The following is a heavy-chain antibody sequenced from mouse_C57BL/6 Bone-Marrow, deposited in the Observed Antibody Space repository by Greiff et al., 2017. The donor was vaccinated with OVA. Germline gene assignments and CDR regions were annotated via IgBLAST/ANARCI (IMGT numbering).Heavy chain of an antibody. CDR1: GYSFTDYN. D-gene: IGHD3-3*01. CDR2: ITPNYGTT. CDR3: ARERGWVDWDFEV. V-gene: IGHV1-39*01. Sequence: EVQLQESGPELVKPGASVKISCKASGYSFTDYNMNWVKQSNGQSLEWIGVITPNYGTTSYNQKFQGKATLTVDKSSSTAYMQLNSLTSEDSAVYDCARERGWVDWDFEVWGTGTTVTVSS. J-gene: IGHJ1*03.